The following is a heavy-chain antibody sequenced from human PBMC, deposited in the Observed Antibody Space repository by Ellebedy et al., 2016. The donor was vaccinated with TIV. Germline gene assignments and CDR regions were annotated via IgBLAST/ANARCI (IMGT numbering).Heavy chain of an antibody. J-gene: IGHJ4*02. Sequence: SETLSLXXTVSGGSISSGSYYWSWIRQHPGKGLEWIGYMSYSGRTYHNPSLKSRVTISVDTSKNQFSLKLSSVTAEDTAVFYCTRSAPTARRNDYWGQGTLVTVSS. CDR3: TRSAPTARRNDY. CDR2: MSYSGRT. D-gene: IGHD1-1*01. CDR1: GGSISSGSYY. V-gene: IGHV4-31*06.